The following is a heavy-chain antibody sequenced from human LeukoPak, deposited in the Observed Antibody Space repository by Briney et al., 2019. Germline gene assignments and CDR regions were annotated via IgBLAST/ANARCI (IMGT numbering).Heavy chain of an antibody. CDR2: LNPNSGNA. J-gene: IGHJ5*02. D-gene: IGHD7-27*01. Sequence: ASVKVSCKASGYIFTTYVGWVRQATGQGLEWMGWLNPNSGNAGYAQKFQGRVTISRNTSISTAYMELSSLRSGDTAIYYCARRKFLGWFDPWGQGTLVTVSS. V-gene: IGHV1-8*03. CDR1: GYIFTTY. CDR3: ARRKFLGWFDP.